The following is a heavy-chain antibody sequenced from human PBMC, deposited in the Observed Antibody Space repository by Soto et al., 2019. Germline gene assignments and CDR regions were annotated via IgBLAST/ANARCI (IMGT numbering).Heavy chain of an antibody. D-gene: IGHD3-3*01. V-gene: IGHV4-39*01. CDR2: VYYNGFT. J-gene: IGHJ5*02. CDR1: GGSISSSSYY. Sequence: SETLSLTCTVSGGSISSSSYYWAWNRQSPGKGLEWIGSVYYNGFTYYNPSLKSRVTISVDTSKNQFSLKLTSVPAADTAVYYCARMGDFWSGPGELDPWGQGTLVTVSS. CDR3: ARMGDFWSGPGELDP.